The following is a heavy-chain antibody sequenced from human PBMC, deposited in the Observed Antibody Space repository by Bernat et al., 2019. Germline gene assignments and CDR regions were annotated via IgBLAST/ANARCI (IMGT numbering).Heavy chain of an antibody. J-gene: IGHJ5*02. Sequence: QVQLVESGGGVVQPGGSLRLSCAASGFTFSSCGIHWVRQAPGRGLEWVSFIRYDGSDKYYADSVKGRFTISRDNPKNTLYLQMNSLRPEDTAVYYCEKDDLAVGVYPYFDHWGLGTLVTVSS. CDR1: GFTFSSCG. V-gene: IGHV3-30*02. D-gene: IGHD2-8*01. CDR3: EKDDLAVGVYPYFDH. CDR2: IRYDGSDK.